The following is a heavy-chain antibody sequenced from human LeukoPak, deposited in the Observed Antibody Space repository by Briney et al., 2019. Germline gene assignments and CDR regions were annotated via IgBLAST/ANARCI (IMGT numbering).Heavy chain of an antibody. V-gene: IGHV3-30*18. D-gene: IGHD3-16*01. Sequence: GGSLRLSCAASGFTFRNYWMSWVRQAPGKGLEWVAVISYDGNDKHYADSVKGRFTISRDNSKNTLYLQMNSLRVEDTAVYYCAKDQYDYVRGEFDYWGQGTLVTVSS. CDR1: GFTFRNYW. J-gene: IGHJ4*02. CDR2: ISYDGNDK. CDR3: AKDQYDYVRGEFDY.